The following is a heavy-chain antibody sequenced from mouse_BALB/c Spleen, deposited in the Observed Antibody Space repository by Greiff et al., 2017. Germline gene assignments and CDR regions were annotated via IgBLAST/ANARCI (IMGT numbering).Heavy chain of an antibody. CDR3: ARTRYDVRAMDD. CDR2: INPGSGGT. J-gene: IGHJ4*01. V-gene: IGHV1-54*01. Sequence: QVQLQQSGAELVRPGTSVKVSCKASGYAFTNYLIEWVKQRPGQGLEWIGVINPGSGGTNYNEKFKGKATLTADKSSSTAYMQLSSLTSDDSAVYFCARTRYDVRAMDDWGQGTSVTVSS. D-gene: IGHD2-14*01. CDR1: GYAFTNYL.